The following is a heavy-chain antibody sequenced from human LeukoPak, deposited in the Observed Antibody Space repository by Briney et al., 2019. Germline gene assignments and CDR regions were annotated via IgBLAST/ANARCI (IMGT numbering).Heavy chain of an antibody. D-gene: IGHD3-10*01. Sequence: GGSLRLSCAVSGFTVTKSHMSWVRQAPGRGLEWVSIIYKSGSTYYADSVKGRFTISRDSANSTLFLQMHSLGDDDTAVYYCARESGGTAWFQEDWGQGTLVTVSS. CDR2: IYKSGST. CDR1: GFTVTKSH. J-gene: IGHJ4*02. V-gene: IGHV3-53*01. CDR3: ARESGGTAWFQED.